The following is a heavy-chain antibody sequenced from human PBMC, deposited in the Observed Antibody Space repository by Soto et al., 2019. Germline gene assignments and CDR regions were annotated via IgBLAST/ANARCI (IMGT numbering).Heavy chain of an antibody. Sequence: GASVKVSCKASGYTFTSYAMHWVRQAPGQRLEWMGWINAGNGNTKYSQKIQGRVTITRDTSASTAYMELSSLRSEDTAVYYCARQVQIRVTFYYYYGMDVWGQGTTVTVSS. CDR1: GYTFTSYA. J-gene: IGHJ6*02. CDR3: ARQVQIRVTFYYYYGMDV. V-gene: IGHV1-3*01. CDR2: INAGNGNT. D-gene: IGHD2-21*02.